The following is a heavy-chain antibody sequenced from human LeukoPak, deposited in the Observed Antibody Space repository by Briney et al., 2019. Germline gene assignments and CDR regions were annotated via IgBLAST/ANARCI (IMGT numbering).Heavy chain of an antibody. CDR3: ARDGSAAVNYYMDV. Sequence: ASVKVSCKASGYTFTSYGISWVRQAPGQGLEWMGWISAYTGGTNYAQRFQGGVTITRDTSISTAYMELSRLRSDDTAVYYCARDGSAAVNYYMDVWGKGTTVTVSS. V-gene: IGHV1-18*01. CDR2: ISAYTGGT. CDR1: GYTFTSYG. D-gene: IGHD6-13*01. J-gene: IGHJ6*03.